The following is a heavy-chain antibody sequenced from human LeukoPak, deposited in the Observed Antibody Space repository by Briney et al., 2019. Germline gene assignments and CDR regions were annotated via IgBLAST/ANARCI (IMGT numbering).Heavy chain of an antibody. CDR3: ARLGHCSSTSCKGGGFDY. V-gene: IGHV5-51*01. CDR1: RYSFTNYW. D-gene: IGHD2-2*03. CDR2: LYPGDSDT. Sequence: GESLKISCKGSRYSFTNYWIGWVRQMPGKGLEWMGILYPGDSDTRYSPSFQGQVTISADKSINTASLQWSSLKASDSAMYYCARLGHCSSTSCKGGGFDYWGQGTLVTVSS. J-gene: IGHJ4*02.